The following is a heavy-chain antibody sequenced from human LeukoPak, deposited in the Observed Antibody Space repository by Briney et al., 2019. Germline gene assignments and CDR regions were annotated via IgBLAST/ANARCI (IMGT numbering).Heavy chain of an antibody. V-gene: IGHV3-15*01. Sequence: GGSLRLSCAASGFTFSSYAMHWVRQAPGKGLEWVGRIKSKTDGGTTDYAAPVKGRFTISRDDSKNTLYLQMNSLKTEDTAVYYCTIRYCSSTSCYLGDAFDIWGQGTMVTVSS. J-gene: IGHJ3*02. D-gene: IGHD2-2*01. CDR2: IKSKTDGGTT. CDR1: GFTFSSYA. CDR3: TIRYCSSTSCYLGDAFDI.